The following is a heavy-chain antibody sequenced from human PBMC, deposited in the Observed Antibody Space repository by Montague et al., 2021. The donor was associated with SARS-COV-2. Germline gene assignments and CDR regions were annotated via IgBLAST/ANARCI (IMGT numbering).Heavy chain of an antibody. D-gene: IGHD3-10*01. J-gene: IGHJ3*01. CDR3: ARLNWFGANAFDV. CDR1: GFSLSTSGFS. V-gene: IGHV2-70*01. Sequence: PALVKPTQTLTLTCNFSGFSLSTSGFSVNWIRQPPGKALEWLALXXWENDRYFHTSLRTRLTISKDTSKNQVVLTVTDMYPVDTATYYCARLNWFGANAFDVWGQGKVVPVSS. CDR2: XXWENDR.